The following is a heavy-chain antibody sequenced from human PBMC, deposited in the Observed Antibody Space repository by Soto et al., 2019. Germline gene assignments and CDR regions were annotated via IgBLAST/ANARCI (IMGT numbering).Heavy chain of an antibody. D-gene: IGHD3-22*01. CDR3: ARDSETYYYDSSGYSPSGFDY. CDR1: GGSISSGDYY. V-gene: IGHV4-30-4*01. J-gene: IGHJ4*02. Sequence: PSETLSLTCTVSGGSISSGDYYWSWIRQPPGKGLEWIGYIYYSGSTYYNPSLKSRVTISVDTSKNQFSLKLSSVTAADTAVYYCARDSETYYYDSSGYSPSGFDYWGQGTLVTVPQ. CDR2: IYYSGST.